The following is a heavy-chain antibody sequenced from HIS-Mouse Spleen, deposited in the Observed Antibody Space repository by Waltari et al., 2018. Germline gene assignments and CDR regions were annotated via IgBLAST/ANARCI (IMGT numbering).Heavy chain of an antibody. D-gene: IGHD6-13*01. Sequence: QLQLQESGPGLVKPSETLSLTCTVSGGSISSSSYYWGWIRQPPGEGLEWIGSIYCSGSTNYHPSHRRRVAISVGTSKNQFSLKLSSVTAADTAVYYCAREIPYSSSWYDWYFDLWGRGTLVTVSS. J-gene: IGHJ2*01. V-gene: IGHV4-39*07. CDR3: AREIPYSSSWYDWYFDL. CDR2: IYCSGST. CDR1: GGSISSSSYY.